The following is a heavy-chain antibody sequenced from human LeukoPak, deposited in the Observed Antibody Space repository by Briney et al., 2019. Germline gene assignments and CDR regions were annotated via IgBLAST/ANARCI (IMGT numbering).Heavy chain of an antibody. Sequence: ASVNVSCRVSGYTLTELSMHWVRQAPGKGLEWMGGFDPEDGETIYAQKFQGRVTMTEDTSTDTAYMELSSLRSEDTAVYYCAIRKYSSGWAYYFDYWGQGTLVTVSS. CDR2: FDPEDGET. CDR3: AIRKYSSGWAYYFDY. D-gene: IGHD6-19*01. J-gene: IGHJ4*02. V-gene: IGHV1-24*01. CDR1: GYTLTELS.